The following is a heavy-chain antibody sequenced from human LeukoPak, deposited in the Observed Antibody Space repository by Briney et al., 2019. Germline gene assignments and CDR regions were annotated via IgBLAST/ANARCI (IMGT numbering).Heavy chain of an antibody. CDR3: ARVSSLGYYMDV. V-gene: IGHV3-64*01. D-gene: IGHD3-16*01. CDR1: GFTFSSYA. J-gene: IGHJ6*03. Sequence: GGSLRLSCATSGFTFSSYAMPWVRQAPGKGLEYVSAISSNEGITYYANSVKGRFTISRDNSKNTLYLQMGSLRAEDMAVYYCARVSSLGYYMDVWGKGTTVTVSS. CDR2: ISSNEGIT.